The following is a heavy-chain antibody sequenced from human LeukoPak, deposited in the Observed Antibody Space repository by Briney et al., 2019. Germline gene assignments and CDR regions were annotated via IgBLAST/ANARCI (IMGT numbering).Heavy chain of an antibody. CDR3: ARGPGYYDSSGYYYVFDY. D-gene: IGHD3-22*01. CDR2: ISSSSYI. J-gene: IGHJ4*02. V-gene: IGHV3-21*01. CDR1: GFTFSSYE. Sequence: TGGSLRLSCAASGFTFSSYEMNWVRQAPGKGLEWVSSISSSSYIYYADSVKGRFTISRDNAKNSLYLQMNSLRAEDTAVYYCARGPGYYDSSGYYYVFDYWGQGTLVTVSS.